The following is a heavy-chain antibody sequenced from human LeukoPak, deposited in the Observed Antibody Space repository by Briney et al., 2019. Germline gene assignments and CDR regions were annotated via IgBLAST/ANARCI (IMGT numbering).Heavy chain of an antibody. J-gene: IGHJ3*02. Sequence: SETLSLTCSVSGGSVSGSNYYWAWIRQPPEKGLEWIGRIYTSGSTNYNPSLKSRVTMSVDTSKNQFSLKLSSVTAADTAVYYCAREGPTIVAGCAFDIWGQGTMVTVSS. CDR1: GGSVSGSNYY. CDR2: IYTSGST. CDR3: AREGPTIVAGCAFDI. D-gene: IGHD6-19*01. V-gene: IGHV4-39*07.